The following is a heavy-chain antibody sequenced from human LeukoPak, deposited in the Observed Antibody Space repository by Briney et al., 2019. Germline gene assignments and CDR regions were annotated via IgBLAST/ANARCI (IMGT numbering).Heavy chain of an antibody. J-gene: IGHJ6*03. Sequence: GESLKISCKGSGYSFTSYWIGWVRQMPGKGLEWMGIIYPGDSDTRYSPSFQGQVTISADKSISTAYLQWSSLKASDTAMYYCARRYSSSWQPTKDYYYYYMDVWGKGTTVTVSS. CDR2: IYPGDSDT. D-gene: IGHD6-13*01. V-gene: IGHV5-51*01. CDR3: ARRYSSSWQPTKDYYYYYMDV. CDR1: GYSFTSYW.